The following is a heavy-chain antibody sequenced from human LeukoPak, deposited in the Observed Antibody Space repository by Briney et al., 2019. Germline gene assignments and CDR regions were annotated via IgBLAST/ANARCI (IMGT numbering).Heavy chain of an antibody. D-gene: IGHD3-22*01. Sequence: GGSLRLSCAASGFTFSNAWMSWVRQAPGKGLEWVGRIKSKTDGGTTDYAAPVKGRFTISRDDSKNTLYLQINSLKTEDTAVYYCTTDPVITGRDYWGQGTLVTVSS. CDR1: GFTFSNAW. J-gene: IGHJ4*02. CDR3: TTDPVITGRDY. CDR2: IKSKTDGGTT. V-gene: IGHV3-15*01.